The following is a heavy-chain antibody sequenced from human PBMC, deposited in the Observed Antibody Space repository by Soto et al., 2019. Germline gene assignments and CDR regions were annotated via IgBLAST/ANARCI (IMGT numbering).Heavy chain of an antibody. CDR2: IYHSGST. CDR3: ARTIAAAALRVNWFDP. Sequence: SETLSLTCAVSGGSISSGGYSWSWIRQPPGKGLEWIGYIYHSGSTYYNPSLKSRVTISVDTSKNQFSLKLSSVTAADTAVYYCARTIAAAALRVNWFDPWGQGTLVTVSS. V-gene: IGHV4-30-2*01. CDR1: GGSISSGGYS. J-gene: IGHJ5*02. D-gene: IGHD6-13*01.